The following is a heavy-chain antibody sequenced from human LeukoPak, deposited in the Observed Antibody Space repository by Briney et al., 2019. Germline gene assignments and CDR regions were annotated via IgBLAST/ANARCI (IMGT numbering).Heavy chain of an antibody. CDR1: GGSISSSSYY. V-gene: IGHV4-39*01. CDR3: ASLMIVVAAFDY. J-gene: IGHJ4*01. CDR2: IYYSGST. D-gene: IGHD3-22*01. Sequence: SETLSLTCTVSGGSISSSSYYWGWIRQPPGKGLEWIGSIYYSGSTYYNPSLKSRVTISVDTSKNQFSLKLSSVTAADTAVYYCASLMIVVAAFDYWGQGTLVNVSS.